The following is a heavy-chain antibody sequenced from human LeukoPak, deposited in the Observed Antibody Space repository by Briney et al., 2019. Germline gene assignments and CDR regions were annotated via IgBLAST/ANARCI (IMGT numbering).Heavy chain of an antibody. V-gene: IGHV3-23*01. Sequence: GGSLRLSCAASGFTFSSYRMTWVRQAPGKGPEWVSTISVSGTVAYYADSVKGRFAISRDNSKNTLYLQMNSLRAEDTAVYYCVRGARSSVYGLDVWGQGTTVTVSS. CDR3: VRGARSSVYGLDV. J-gene: IGHJ6*02. D-gene: IGHD3-3*01. CDR1: GFTFSSYR. CDR2: ISVSGTVA.